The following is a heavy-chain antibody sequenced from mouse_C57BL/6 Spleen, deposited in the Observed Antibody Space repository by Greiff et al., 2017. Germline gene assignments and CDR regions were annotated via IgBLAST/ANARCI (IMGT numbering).Heavy chain of an antibody. V-gene: IGHV1-64*01. CDR1: GYTFTSYW. Sequence: QVQLQQPGAELVKPGASVKLSCKASGYTFTSYWMHWVKQRPGQGLEWIGMIHPNSGSTNYNEKFKSKATLTVDKSSSTAYMQLSSLTSEDSAVYYCARSDYDYAFFDHWGQGTTLTVSS. CDR2: IHPNSGST. J-gene: IGHJ2*01. CDR3: ARSDYDYAFFDH. D-gene: IGHD2-4*01.